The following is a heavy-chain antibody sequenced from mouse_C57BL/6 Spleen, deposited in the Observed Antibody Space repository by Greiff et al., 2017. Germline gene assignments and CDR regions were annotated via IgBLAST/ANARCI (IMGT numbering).Heavy chain of an antibody. V-gene: IGHV1-69*01. J-gene: IGHJ3*01. Sequence: QVQLQQPGAELVMPGASVKLSCKASGYTFTSYWMHWVKQRPGPGLEWIGEIDPSDSYTNYNQKFKGKSTLTVDKSSSTAYMQLSSLTSEDSAVYYCARSSSYDPAWFAYWGQGTLVTVSA. D-gene: IGHD2-3*01. CDR1: GYTFTSYW. CDR3: ARSSSYDPAWFAY. CDR2: IDPSDSYT.